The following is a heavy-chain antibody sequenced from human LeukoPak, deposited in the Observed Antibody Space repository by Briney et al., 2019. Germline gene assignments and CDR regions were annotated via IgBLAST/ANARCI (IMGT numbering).Heavy chain of an antibody. CDR3: ARDALSYGSGSPAKPYYYYYMDV. V-gene: IGHV4-39*07. D-gene: IGHD3-10*01. CDR2: INYSGST. J-gene: IGHJ6*03. Sequence: SETLSLTCTVSGGSISSSSYYWSWIRQPPGKGLEWIGEINYSGSTNYNPSLKNRVTMSLDTSKNQFSLKLSSVTAADTAVYYCARDALSYGSGSPAKPYYYYYMDVWGKGTTVTISS. CDR1: GGSISSSSYY.